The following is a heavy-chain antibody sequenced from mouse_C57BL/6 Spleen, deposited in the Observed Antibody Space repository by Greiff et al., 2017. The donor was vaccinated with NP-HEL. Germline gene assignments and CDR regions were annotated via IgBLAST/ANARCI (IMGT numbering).Heavy chain of an antibody. Sequence: VQLQQSGPELVKPGASVKMSCEASGYTFTDYNMHWVKQSHGKSLEWIGYINPNNGGTSYNQQFKGKATLTVNKSSSTAYMELRSLTSEDSAVYYCARESQLRLRAMDYWGQGTSVTVSS. D-gene: IGHD3-2*02. CDR1: GYTFTDYN. CDR3: ARESQLRLRAMDY. J-gene: IGHJ4*01. CDR2: INPNNGGT. V-gene: IGHV1-22*01.